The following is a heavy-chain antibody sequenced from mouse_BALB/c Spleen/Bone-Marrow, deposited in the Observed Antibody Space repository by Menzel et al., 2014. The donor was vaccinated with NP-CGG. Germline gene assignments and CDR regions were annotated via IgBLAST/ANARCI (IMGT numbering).Heavy chain of an antibody. D-gene: IGHD2-4*01. CDR2: IWAGGST. J-gene: IGHJ3*01. V-gene: IGHV2-9*02. CDR3: ASPIYYDYPLFAY. Sequence: QVQLQQSGPGLVAPSQSLSITCTVSGFSLTSYGVHWVRQPPGKGLEWLGVIWAGGSTNYNSALMSRLSISKDNSKSQVFLKMNSQQTDDTAMYYCASPIYYDYPLFAYWGQGTLVTVSA. CDR1: GFSLTSYG.